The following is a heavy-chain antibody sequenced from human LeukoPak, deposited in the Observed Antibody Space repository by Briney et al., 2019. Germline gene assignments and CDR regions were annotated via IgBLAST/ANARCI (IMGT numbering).Heavy chain of an antibody. V-gene: IGHV4-34*01. CDR3: ARGIGYYDSSAYYREGRKYYFDY. CDR2: INHSGST. CDR1: GGSFSGYY. J-gene: IGHJ4*02. D-gene: IGHD3-22*01. Sequence: SETLSLTCAVYGGSFSGYYWSWIRQPPGKGLEWIGEINHSGSTNYNPSLKSRVTISVDTSKNQFSPKLSSVTAADTAVYYCARGIGYYDSSAYYREGRKYYFDYWGQGTLVTVSS.